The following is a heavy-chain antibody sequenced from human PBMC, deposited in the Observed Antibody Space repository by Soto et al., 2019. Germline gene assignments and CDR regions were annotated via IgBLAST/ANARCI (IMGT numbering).Heavy chain of an antibody. CDR2: IYPADSDT. V-gene: IGHV5-51*01. CDR3: ARQRAWNDAVDF. J-gene: IGHJ4*02. Sequence: PGESLKISCKGSGYSFTTYWIGWVRQVPGKGLEWMGVIYPADSDTRYSPSFQGQVTFSVDKSLTTAYLQWNNLKASDTARYYCARQRAWNDAVDFWGQGTLVTVSS. D-gene: IGHD1-1*01. CDR1: GYSFTTYW.